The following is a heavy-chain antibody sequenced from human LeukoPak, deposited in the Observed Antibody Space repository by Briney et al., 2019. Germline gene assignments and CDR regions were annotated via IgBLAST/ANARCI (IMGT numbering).Heavy chain of an antibody. J-gene: IGHJ4*02. D-gene: IGHD3-22*01. CDR2: IYYSGST. Sequence: SETLSLTCTVSGDSIATSSYYWGWIRQPPGKGLEWIGNIYYSGSTYYNPSLKSRVTISVDTTKNQFSLWLSSVTAADTAVYYCARLETYDSTLDYWGQGTLVTVSS. CDR1: GDSIATSSYY. CDR3: ARLETYDSTLDY. V-gene: IGHV4-39*01.